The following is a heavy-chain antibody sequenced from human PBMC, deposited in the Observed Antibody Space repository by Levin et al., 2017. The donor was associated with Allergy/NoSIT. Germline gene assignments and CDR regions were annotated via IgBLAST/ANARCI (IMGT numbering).Heavy chain of an antibody. D-gene: IGHD3-22*01. V-gene: IGHV4-59*01. CDR1: GGSISSYY. CDR2: IYYSGST. CDR3: ARAMLVGGGYWYFDL. Sequence: PSQTLSLTCTVSGGSISSYYWSWIRQPPGKGLEWIGYIYYSGSTNYNPSLKSRVTISVDTSKNQFSLKLSSVTAADTAVYYCARAMLVGGGYWYFDLWGRGTLVTVSS. J-gene: IGHJ2*01.